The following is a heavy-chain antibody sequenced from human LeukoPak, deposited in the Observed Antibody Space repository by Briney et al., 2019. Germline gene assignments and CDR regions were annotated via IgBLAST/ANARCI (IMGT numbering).Heavy chain of an antibody. CDR1: GYTFIAYY. V-gene: IGHV1-46*01. D-gene: IGHD6-19*01. CDR2: INPSGGST. Sequence: ASVKVSCKASGYTFIAYYMHWVRQAPGQGLEWMGIINPSGGSTSYAQKLQGRVTMTTDTSTSTAYMELRSLRSDDTAVYYCARRAVAGLHNPDYWGQGTLVTVSS. CDR3: ARRAVAGLHNPDY. J-gene: IGHJ4*02.